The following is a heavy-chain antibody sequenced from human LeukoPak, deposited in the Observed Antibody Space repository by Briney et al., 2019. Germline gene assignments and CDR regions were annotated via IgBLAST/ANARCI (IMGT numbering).Heavy chain of an antibody. V-gene: IGHV3-23*01. CDR2: IGNSGGNT. D-gene: IGHD4-17*01. CDR3: ARETTVTFPDAFDI. J-gene: IGHJ3*02. CDR1: GFTFSTYA. Sequence: GGSLRLSCAASGFTFSTYAMSWVRQAPGKGLEWVSAIGNSGGNTYYADSVKGRFTISRDNSKNTMSLQINSLRVEDTAVYYCARETTVTFPDAFDIWGQGTMVTVSS.